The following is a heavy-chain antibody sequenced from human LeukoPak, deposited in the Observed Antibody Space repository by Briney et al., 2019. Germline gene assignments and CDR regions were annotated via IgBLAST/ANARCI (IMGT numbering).Heavy chain of an antibody. CDR3: ARGVKRYYYDSSGSPT. J-gene: IGHJ5*02. D-gene: IGHD3-22*01. V-gene: IGHV3-21*01. Sequence: GGSLRLSCAASGFTFSSYSMNWVRQAPGKGLEWVSSISSSSSYIYYAGSVKGRFTISRDNAKNSLYLQMNSLRAEDTAVYYCARGVKRYYYDSSGSPTWGQGTLVTVSS. CDR1: GFTFSSYS. CDR2: ISSSSSYI.